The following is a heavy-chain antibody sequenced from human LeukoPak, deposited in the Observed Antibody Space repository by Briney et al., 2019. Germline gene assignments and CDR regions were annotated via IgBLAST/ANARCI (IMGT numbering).Heavy chain of an antibody. D-gene: IGHD2-15*01. V-gene: IGHV4-59*12. J-gene: IGHJ5*02. CDR3: AREDCSGGSCYSGHNWFDP. CDR1: GGSISSYY. Sequence: SETLSLTCTVSGGSISSYYWSWIRQPPGKGLEWVGYIYYSGSTNYNPSLKSRVTMSVDTSKNQFSLKLSSVTAADTAVYYCAREDCSGGSCYSGHNWFDPWGQGTLVTVSS. CDR2: IYYSGST.